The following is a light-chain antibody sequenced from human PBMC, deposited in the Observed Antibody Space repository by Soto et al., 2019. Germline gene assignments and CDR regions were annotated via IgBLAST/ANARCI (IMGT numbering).Light chain of an antibody. CDR1: QSVNSW. Sequence: DIQVTQSPSTLSASVGDRVIISCRASQSVNSWMAWFQQKPGEAPKLLIYKASSLASGVPLRFSGSGSGTEFTLSISSLQPDDFAPYYCQQYNSYSAFTFGPGTRVDIK. CDR2: KAS. J-gene: IGKJ3*01. CDR3: QQYNSYSAFT. V-gene: IGKV1-5*03.